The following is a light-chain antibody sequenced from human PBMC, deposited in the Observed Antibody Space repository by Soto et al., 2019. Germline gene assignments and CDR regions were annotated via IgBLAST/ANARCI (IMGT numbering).Light chain of an antibody. CDR2: LKSDGTH. CDR1: SGHSTYA. V-gene: IGLV4-69*01. Sequence: QLVLTQSPSASASLGASVKLTCTLSSGHSTYAIAWHQHQAEKGPRYLMNLKSDGTHTKGDGIPDRFSGSSSGAERYLTISSLQSEDEADYYCQTWGTGFQVFGGGTEVTVL. J-gene: IGLJ3*02. CDR3: QTWGTGFQV.